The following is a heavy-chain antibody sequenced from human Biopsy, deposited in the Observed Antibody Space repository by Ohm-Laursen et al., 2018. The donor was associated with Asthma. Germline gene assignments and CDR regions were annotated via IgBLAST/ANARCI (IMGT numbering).Heavy chain of an antibody. J-gene: IGHJ1*01. Sequence: LRLSCAASGFTFGDYWMSWVRQVPGKGLEWVANIKHDGSEKNHVDSLKGRFTISRDNAKNSLYLQMNSLRAEDTAVYYCARTFHFWSPYHAEHYQLWGQGTLVTVSS. V-gene: IGHV3-7*01. CDR1: GFTFGDYW. CDR3: ARTFHFWSPYHAEHYQL. D-gene: IGHD3-3*02. CDR2: IKHDGSEK.